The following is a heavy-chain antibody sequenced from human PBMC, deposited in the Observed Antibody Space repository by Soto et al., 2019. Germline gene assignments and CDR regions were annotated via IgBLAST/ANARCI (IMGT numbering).Heavy chain of an antibody. Sequence: LRLSCAASGFSFSSYAMSWVRQAPGKGLEWVSTISGSDGKTFYADSVKGRFPISRDTSKNTLYLQMNSLRADDTAVYYCARWSYLDYWGQGTRVTVSS. J-gene: IGHJ4*02. V-gene: IGHV3-23*01. CDR1: GFSFSSYA. CDR2: ISGSDGKT. CDR3: ARWSYLDY. D-gene: IGHD3-3*01.